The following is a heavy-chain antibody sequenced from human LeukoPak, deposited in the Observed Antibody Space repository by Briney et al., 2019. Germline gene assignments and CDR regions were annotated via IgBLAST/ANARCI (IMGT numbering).Heavy chain of an antibody. Sequence: ASVKVSCKGSGYTFTSYGFSWVRQGPAQGLEWVGWISAYNGDTNYAQELQGRVTMTTDTSTSTASMELRRLRSDDAAVYYCARDSPNSGSGPFDYWGQGTLVTVSS. D-gene: IGHD3-10*01. J-gene: IGHJ4*02. CDR2: ISAYNGDT. V-gene: IGHV1-18*01. CDR1: GYTFTSYG. CDR3: ARDSPNSGSGPFDY.